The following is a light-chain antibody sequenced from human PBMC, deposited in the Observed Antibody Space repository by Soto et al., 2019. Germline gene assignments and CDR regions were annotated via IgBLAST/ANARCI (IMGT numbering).Light chain of an antibody. CDR2: DVT. J-gene: IGLJ2*01. CDR1: SNDVGGYNY. Sequence: QSALTQPASVSGSPGQSITISCTGTSNDVGGYNYVSWYQQHPGTAPKLIISDVTKRPSGVSNRFSGSKSGNTASLTISGLHDEDEADYYCSSYLSGSTLVFGGGTKLTVL. V-gene: IGLV2-14*01. CDR3: SSYLSGSTLV.